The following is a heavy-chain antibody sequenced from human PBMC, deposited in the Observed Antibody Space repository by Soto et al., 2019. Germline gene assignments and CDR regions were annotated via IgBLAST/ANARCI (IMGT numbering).Heavy chain of an antibody. J-gene: IGHJ6*02. V-gene: IGHV3-33*01. Sequence: GESLKISCAASGFTFSSYGMHWVRQAPGKGLEWVAVIWYDGSNKYYADSVKGRFTISRDNSKNTLYLQMNSLRAEDTAVYYCARDRGQLRFLEWINYYYYGMDVWGQGTTVTVSS. CDR2: IWYDGSNK. CDR1: GFTFSSYG. D-gene: IGHD3-3*01. CDR3: ARDRGQLRFLEWINYYYYGMDV.